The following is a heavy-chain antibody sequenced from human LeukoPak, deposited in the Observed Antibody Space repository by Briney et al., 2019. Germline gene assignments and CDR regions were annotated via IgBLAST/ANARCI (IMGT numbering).Heavy chain of an antibody. V-gene: IGHV3-74*01. CDR3: ARGWDTAMDYYYYMDV. Sequence: GGSLRLSCAASGFTFSNYWMHWVRQAPGKGLVWVSRINSDGINTSYADSVKGRFTISRDNAKNTLNLQMNSLRAEDTAVYYCARGWDTAMDYYYYMDVWGKGTTVTISS. CDR1: GFTFSNYW. J-gene: IGHJ6*03. D-gene: IGHD5-18*01. CDR2: INSDGINT.